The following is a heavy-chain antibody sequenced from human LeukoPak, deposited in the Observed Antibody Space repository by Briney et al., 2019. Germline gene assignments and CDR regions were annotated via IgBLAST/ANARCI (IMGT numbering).Heavy chain of an antibody. J-gene: IGHJ6*02. Sequence: SETLSLTCTVSGGSISSYYWSWIRQPPGKGLEWIGYIYYSGSTNYNPSLKSRVTISVDTSKNQFSLKLSSVTAAHTAVYYCARVGYGSGSMNYYGMDVWGQGTTVTVSS. CDR2: IYYSGST. CDR1: GGSISSYY. D-gene: IGHD3-10*01. V-gene: IGHV4-59*08. CDR3: ARVGYGSGSMNYYGMDV.